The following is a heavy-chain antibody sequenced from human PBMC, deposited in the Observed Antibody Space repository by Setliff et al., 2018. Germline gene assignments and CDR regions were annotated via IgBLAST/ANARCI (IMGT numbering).Heavy chain of an antibody. CDR2: IKQDGSNK. CDR3: AKENRGWYDY. D-gene: IGHD6-19*01. V-gene: IGHV3-7*03. Sequence: GSLRLSCAASGFTFSSYWMSWVRQAPGKGLEWVANIKQDGSNKYYADSVKGRFTISRDNSKNTLYLQMNSLRAEDTAVYYCAKENRGWYDYWGQGTLVTVSS. CDR1: GFTFSSYW. J-gene: IGHJ4*02.